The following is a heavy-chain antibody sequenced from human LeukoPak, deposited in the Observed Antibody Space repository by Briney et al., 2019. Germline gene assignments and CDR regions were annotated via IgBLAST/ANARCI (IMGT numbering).Heavy chain of an antibody. J-gene: IGHJ4*02. CDR2: MNPNSGNT. CDR1: GYTFTSYD. D-gene: IGHD2-2*01. V-gene: IGHV1-8*01. Sequence: GASVKVSCKASGYTFTSYDINWVRQATGQGLEWMGWMNPNSGNTGCAQKFQGRVIMTRNTSISTAYMELSSLRSEDTAVYYCARVIGYCSSTSCSYYFDYWGQGTLVTVSS. CDR3: ARVIGYCSSTSCSYYFDY.